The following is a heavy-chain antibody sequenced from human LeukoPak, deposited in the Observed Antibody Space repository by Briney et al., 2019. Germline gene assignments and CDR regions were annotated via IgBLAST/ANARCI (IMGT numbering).Heavy chain of an antibody. V-gene: IGHV3-21*01. D-gene: IGHD6-6*01. CDR1: GFTFSSYS. CDR2: ISSSSSYI. Sequence: PGGSLRLSCAASGFTFSSYSMNWVRQPPGKRLEWVSSISSSSSYIYYADSVKGRFTISKYNAKNSLYLQMNSLRADDTAVYYCARVVEYYYGMDVWGQGTTVTVSS. CDR3: ARVVEYYYGMDV. J-gene: IGHJ6*02.